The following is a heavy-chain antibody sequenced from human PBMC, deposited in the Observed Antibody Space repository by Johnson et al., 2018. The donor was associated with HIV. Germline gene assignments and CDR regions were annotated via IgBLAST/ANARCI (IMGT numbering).Heavy chain of an antibody. CDR2: IYSGGST. J-gene: IGHJ3*02. V-gene: IGHV3-66*01. D-gene: IGHD3-22*01. CDR3: ARDRHVSSGYYWSMGNAFDI. CDR1: GFTVSSNY. Sequence: DVQVVESGGGLVQPGGSLRLSCAASGFTVSSNYMSWVRQAPGKGLEWVSVIYSGGSTYYADSVKGRFTISRDNAKNTLYSQMNSLGAEDTAVYYCARDRHVSSGYYWSMGNAFDIWGQGTMVTVSS.